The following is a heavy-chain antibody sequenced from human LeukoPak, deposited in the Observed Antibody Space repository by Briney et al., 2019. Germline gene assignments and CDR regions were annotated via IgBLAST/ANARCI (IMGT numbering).Heavy chain of an antibody. V-gene: IGHV3-9*01. CDR2: ISWNSGDI. Sequence: GGSLRLSCAASGFTFDDYAMHWVRQAPGKGLEWVSGISWNSGDIGYADSVKGRFTISRDNAKNSLYLQMSSLRAEDTALYYCARDFDFWSAIWGQGTLVTVSS. J-gene: IGHJ4*02. D-gene: IGHD3-3*01. CDR3: ARDFDFWSAI. CDR1: GFTFDDYA.